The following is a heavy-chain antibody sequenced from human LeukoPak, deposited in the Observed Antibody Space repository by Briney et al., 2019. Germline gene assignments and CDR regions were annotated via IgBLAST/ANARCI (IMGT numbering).Heavy chain of an antibody. D-gene: IGHD2-15*01. CDR3: ARALLPPYYFDY. J-gene: IGHJ4*02. CDR1: GFTFSSYW. CDR2: IKQDGSEK. Sequence: GGSLRLSCAASGFTFSSYWMSWVHQAPGKGLEWVANIKQDGSEKYYVDSVKGRFTISRDNVKNSLYLQMNSLRAEDTAVYYCARALLPPYYFDYWGQGTLVTVSS. V-gene: IGHV3-7*01.